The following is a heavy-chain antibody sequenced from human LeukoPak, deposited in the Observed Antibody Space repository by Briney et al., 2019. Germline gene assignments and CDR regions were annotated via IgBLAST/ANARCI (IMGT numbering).Heavy chain of an antibody. D-gene: IGHD3-3*01. V-gene: IGHV1-69*05. CDR2: IIPIFGTA. CDR3: ASITITHPYYYYMDV. Sequence: GASVKVSCKASGGAFSSYAISWVRQAPGQGLEWMGGIIPIFGTANYAQKFQGRVTITTDESTSTAYMELSSLRSEDTAVYYCASITITHPYYYYMDVWGKGTTVTVSS. J-gene: IGHJ6*03. CDR1: GGAFSSYA.